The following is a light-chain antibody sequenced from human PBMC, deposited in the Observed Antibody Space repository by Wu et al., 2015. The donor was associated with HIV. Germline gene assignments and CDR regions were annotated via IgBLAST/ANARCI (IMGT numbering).Light chain of an antibody. V-gene: IGKV3-20*01. CDR3: QQYGSSLIT. Sequence: EILLTQSPATLSLSPGERATLSCRASQSIDSDLGWYQQRPGQAPRLLIYGASSRATGIPDRFSASGSGTDFTLTISRLEPEDFAVYYCQQYGSSLITFGQGTRLEIK. CDR2: GAS. CDR1: QSIDSD. J-gene: IGKJ5*01.